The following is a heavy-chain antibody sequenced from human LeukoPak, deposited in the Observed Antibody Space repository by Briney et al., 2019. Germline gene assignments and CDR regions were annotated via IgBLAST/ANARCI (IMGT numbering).Heavy chain of an antibody. CDR2: IIASGSST. CDR3: AKDQAWLRFDY. J-gene: IGHJ4*02. Sequence: PEGSLRLSCAASGFTFSSYAMTWVRQAPGKGLEWVSVIIASGSSTYYADSVKGRFTISRDNSKNTLYLQMTSLRAEDTAVYYCAKDQAWLRFDYWGQGTLVTVSS. D-gene: IGHD5-12*01. V-gene: IGHV3-23*01. CDR1: GFTFSSYA.